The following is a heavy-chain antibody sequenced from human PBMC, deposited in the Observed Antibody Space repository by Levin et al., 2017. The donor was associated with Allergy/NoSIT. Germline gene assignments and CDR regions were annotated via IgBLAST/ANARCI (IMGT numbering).Heavy chain of an antibody. CDR1: GFTFSSYG. Sequence: GESLKISCAASGFTFSSYGMNWVRQAPGKGLEWVSCISSSTSTTYYADSVKGRFTISRDNAENSLYLQMNSLRAEDTAVYYCARGCSYGDYWGQGTLVTVSS. J-gene: IGHJ4*02. D-gene: IGHD5-18*01. V-gene: IGHV3-48*01. CDR2: ISSSTSTT. CDR3: ARGCSYGDY.